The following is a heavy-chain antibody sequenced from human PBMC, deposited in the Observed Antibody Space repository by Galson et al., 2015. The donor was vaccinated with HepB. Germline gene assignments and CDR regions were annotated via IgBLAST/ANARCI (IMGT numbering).Heavy chain of an antibody. CDR1: GGSIRSSNW. D-gene: IGHD6-13*01. CDR3: AVIAAADVVWFDP. CDR2: IYHSGST. J-gene: IGHJ5*02. Sequence: ETLSLTCAVSGGSIRSSNWWSWVRQPPGKGLEWIGEIYHSGSTNYNPSLKSRVTISVDKSKNQFSLKLRSVTAADTAVYYCAVIAAADVVWFDPWGQGTLVTVSS. V-gene: IGHV4-4*02.